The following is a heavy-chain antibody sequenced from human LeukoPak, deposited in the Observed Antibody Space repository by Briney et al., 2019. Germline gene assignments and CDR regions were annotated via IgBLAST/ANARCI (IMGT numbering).Heavy chain of an antibody. V-gene: IGHV4-39*07. CDR2: IYYSGST. CDR1: GGSISSSSYY. J-gene: IGHJ5*02. D-gene: IGHD3-3*01. Sequence: SETLSLTCTVSGGSISSSSYYWGWIRQPPGKGLEWIGSIYYSGSTYYNPSLKSRVTISVDTSKNQFSLKLSSVTAADTAVYYCARARTIFGVVIISLYNWFDPWGQGTLVTVSS. CDR3: ARARTIFGVVIISLYNWFDP.